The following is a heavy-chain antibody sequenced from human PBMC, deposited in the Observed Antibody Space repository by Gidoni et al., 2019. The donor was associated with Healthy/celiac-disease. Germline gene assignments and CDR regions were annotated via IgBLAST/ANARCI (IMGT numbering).Heavy chain of an antibody. D-gene: IGHD2-15*01. V-gene: IGHV3-30-3*01. CDR2: ISYDGSNK. CDR3: ARDFVSEGQYGMDV. J-gene: IGHJ6*02. Sequence: QVQLVESGGGVVQPGRSLRLSCAASGFTFSSYAMHCVRQAPGKGLEWVAVISYDGSNKYYADSVKGRFTISRDNSKNTLYLQMNSLRAEDTAVYYCARDFVSEGQYGMDVWGQGTTVTVSS. CDR1: GFTFSSYA.